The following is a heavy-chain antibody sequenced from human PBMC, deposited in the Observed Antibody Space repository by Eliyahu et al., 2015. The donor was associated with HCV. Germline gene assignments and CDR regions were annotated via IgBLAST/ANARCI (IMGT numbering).Heavy chain of an antibody. CDR2: IYYSGNT. D-gene: IGHD3-22*01. V-gene: IGHV4-39*01. J-gene: IGHJ4*02. CDR3: ARQRENYDSSGYYLDY. Sequence: QLQLQESGPGLVKPSETLSLTCTVSGGSIXSSSYYWGWIRQPPGKGLEWIGSIYYSGNTYYNPSLKSRVTISVDTSKNQFSLKLSSVTXADTAVYYCARQRENYDSSGYYLDYWGQGTLVTVSS. CDR1: GGSIXSSSYY.